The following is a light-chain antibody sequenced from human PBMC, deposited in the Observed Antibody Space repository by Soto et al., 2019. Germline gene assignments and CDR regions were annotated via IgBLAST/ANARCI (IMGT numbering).Light chain of an antibody. V-gene: IGKV1-5*03. CDR2: KAS. Sequence: DIQMTQSPSTLSGSVGDRVTITCRASQTISSWLAWYQQKPGKAPKLLIYKASTLKSGVPSRFSGSGSGTEFTLTISSLQPDDFATYYRQHYNSYSEALGQGTKVEIK. J-gene: IGKJ1*01. CDR1: QTISSW. CDR3: QHYNSYSEA.